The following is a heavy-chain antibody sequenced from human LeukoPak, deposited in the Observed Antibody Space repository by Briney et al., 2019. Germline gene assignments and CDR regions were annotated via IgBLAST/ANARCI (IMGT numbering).Heavy chain of an antibody. CDR3: AKVITAGWQKDDLDI. J-gene: IGHJ3*02. CDR1: GFTFSSSW. D-gene: IGHD5-18*01. Sequence: QPGGSLRLSCAASGFTFSSSWMHWVRQAPGKGLEWVSAISGSGGSTYYADSVKGRFTISRDNSKNTLYLQMNNLGAEDTALYYCAKVITAGWQKDDLDIWGRGTMVTVSS. V-gene: IGHV3-23*01. CDR2: ISGSGGST.